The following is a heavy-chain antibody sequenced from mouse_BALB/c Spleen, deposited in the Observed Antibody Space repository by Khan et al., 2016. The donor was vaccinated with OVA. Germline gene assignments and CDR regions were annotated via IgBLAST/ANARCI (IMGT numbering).Heavy chain of an antibody. CDR1: GFTFSNYA. J-gene: IGHJ3*01. Sequence: EVHLVESGGGLVKPGGSLKLSCAASGFTFSNYAMSWVRQSPEKRLEWVASISSGDSTYYLDSVKGRFTISRDKARNILYLQMSSLRSEDTAMYYCARDYWFAYWGQGTLVTVSA. CDR2: ISSGDST. V-gene: IGHV5-6-5*01. CDR3: ARDYWFAY.